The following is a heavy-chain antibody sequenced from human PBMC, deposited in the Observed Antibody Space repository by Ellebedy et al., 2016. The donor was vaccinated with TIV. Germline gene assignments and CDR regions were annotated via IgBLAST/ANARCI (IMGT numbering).Heavy chain of an antibody. CDR1: GYTFTSYG. CDR3: ARNRPSRYSSTYYYYGMDV. CDR2: ISAYNGNT. J-gene: IGHJ6*02. D-gene: IGHD6-13*01. Sequence: AASVKVSCKASGYTFTSYGISWVRQAPGQGLEWMGWISAYNGNTNYAQKLQGRVTMTTDTSTSTAYMELRSLRSDDTAVYYCARNRPSRYSSTYYYYGMDVWGQGTTVTVSS. V-gene: IGHV1-18*01.